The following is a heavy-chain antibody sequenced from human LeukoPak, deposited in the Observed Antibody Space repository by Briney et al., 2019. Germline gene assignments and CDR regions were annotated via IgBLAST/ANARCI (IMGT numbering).Heavy chain of an antibody. CDR1: GFTFSTYW. D-gene: IGHD3-10*01. Sequence: PGGSLRLSCAASGFTFSTYWMSWVRKAPGKGLEGVSVLYNGGNTYYAGSVKGRFTVSRDNSKNTLYLQMNSLRAEDTAVYYCARYDGGSGPFDYWGQGTLVTVSS. CDR3: ARYDGGSGPFDY. CDR2: LYNGGNT. V-gene: IGHV3-53*01. J-gene: IGHJ4*02.